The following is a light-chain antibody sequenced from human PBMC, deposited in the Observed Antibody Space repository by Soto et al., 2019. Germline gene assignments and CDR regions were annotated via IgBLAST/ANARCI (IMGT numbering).Light chain of an antibody. J-gene: IGKJ1*01. CDR1: QSVSSS. V-gene: IGKV3-15*01. Sequence: EIVMTQSPATLSVSPGERATLSCRASQSVSSSLAWYQQKPGQAPRLLIYGASTRATGIPARFSGSGSGTDFTLTISSLQSEDFAVYYCQQYNNWPRTFGQGTKVEI. CDR2: GAS. CDR3: QQYNNWPRT.